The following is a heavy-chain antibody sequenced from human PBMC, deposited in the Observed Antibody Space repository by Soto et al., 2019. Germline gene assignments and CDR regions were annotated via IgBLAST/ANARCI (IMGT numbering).Heavy chain of an antibody. CDR2: IYYSGST. J-gene: IGHJ6*02. CDR3: ARSGTRGYVKEYYYGTGV. D-gene: IGHD1-7*01. CDR1: GGSISSGDYY. Sequence: SETLSLTCTVSGGSISSGDYYWSWIRQPPGKGLEWIGYIYYSGSTYYNPSLKSRVTISVDTSKNQFSLKLSSVTAADTAVYYRARSGTRGYVKEYYYGTGVWGQATTVTVSS. V-gene: IGHV4-30-4*01.